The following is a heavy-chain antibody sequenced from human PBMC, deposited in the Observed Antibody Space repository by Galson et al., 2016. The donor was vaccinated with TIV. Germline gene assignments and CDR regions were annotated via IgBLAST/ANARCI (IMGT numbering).Heavy chain of an antibody. Sequence: SETLSLTCTVSGGSVSSSTYFWAWVRQPPGEGLEWIGTVYHDGTTYTNPSLKSPVTLSVDSSKNQISLKLSSVTAADTAIYFCARHGPWSFYFDFWGQGTLVTVSS. J-gene: IGHJ4*02. D-gene: IGHD3-16*02. CDR2: VYHDGTT. CDR1: GGSVSSSTYF. CDR3: ARHGPWSFYFDF. V-gene: IGHV4-39*01.